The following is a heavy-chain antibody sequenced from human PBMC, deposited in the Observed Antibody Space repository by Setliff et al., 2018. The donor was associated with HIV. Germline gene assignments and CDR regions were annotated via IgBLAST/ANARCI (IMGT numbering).Heavy chain of an antibody. D-gene: IGHD3-3*01. CDR1: GGSISSPY. V-gene: IGHV4-59*11. CDR3: ARSPPTTFWSGYTYYYYMDV. CDR2: IHYSGST. J-gene: IGHJ6*03. Sequence: PSETLSLTCTVSGGSISSPYWTWTRQPPGKGLEWIGNIHYSGSTNYNPSLKSRVTISVDTSRSQFSLKLSSVTAADTAVYYCARSPPTTFWSGYTYYYYMDVWGKGTTVTVSS.